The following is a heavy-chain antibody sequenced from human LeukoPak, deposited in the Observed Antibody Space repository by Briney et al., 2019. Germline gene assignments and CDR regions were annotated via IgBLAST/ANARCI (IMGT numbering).Heavy chain of an antibody. Sequence: GGSLRLSCAASGFTFSSYSMNWVRQAPGKGLEWVSSISSSSSYIYYADSVKGRFTISRDNAKNSLYLQMNSLRAEDTAVYYCARDAHWGSPGYLDYWGQGTLVTVSS. J-gene: IGHJ4*02. D-gene: IGHD7-27*01. CDR3: ARDAHWGSPGYLDY. CDR1: GFTFSSYS. CDR2: ISSSSSYI. V-gene: IGHV3-21*01.